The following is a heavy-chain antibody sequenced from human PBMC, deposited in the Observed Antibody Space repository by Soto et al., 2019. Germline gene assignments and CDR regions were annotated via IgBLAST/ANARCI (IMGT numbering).Heavy chain of an antibody. CDR1: GFTFSSYS. J-gene: IGHJ5*02. CDR2: ISSSSSTI. V-gene: IGHV3-48*02. D-gene: IGHD6-13*01. CDR3: ARTALGRIAAAGRGWFDP. Sequence: LRLSCAASGFTFSSYSMNWVRRAPGKGLEWVSYISSSSSTIYYADSVKGRFTISRDNAKNSLYLQMNSLRDEDTAVYYCARTALGRIAAAGRGWFDPWGQGTLVTVSS.